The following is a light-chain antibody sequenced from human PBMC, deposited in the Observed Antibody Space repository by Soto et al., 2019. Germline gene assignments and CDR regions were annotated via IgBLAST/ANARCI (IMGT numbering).Light chain of an antibody. V-gene: IGLV2-14*01. CDR1: SSDVGGYNY. CDR3: SSYTSSSILGV. Sequence: QSALTQPASVSGSPGQSITISCTGTSSDVGGYNYVSWYQQHPGKAPKLMIYEVSHRPSGVSNRFSGSKSGNTASLTISGLQAEDEADYYCSSYTSSSILGVFGTGTKVTVL. J-gene: IGLJ1*01. CDR2: EVS.